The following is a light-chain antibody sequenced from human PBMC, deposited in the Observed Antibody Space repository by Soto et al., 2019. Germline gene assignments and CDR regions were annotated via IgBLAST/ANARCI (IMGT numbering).Light chain of an antibody. CDR2: DVS. CDR1: SSDVGTYNY. Sequence: QSVLTQPASVSGSPGQSITISCTGTSSDVGTYNYVSWYQQHPGKAPKVMIYDVSNRPSGASNRFSGSKSGNTASLTISGLQAEDEADYYCSSYTGSSTSVIFGGGTKLTVL. V-gene: IGLV2-14*03. J-gene: IGLJ2*01. CDR3: SSYTGSSTSVI.